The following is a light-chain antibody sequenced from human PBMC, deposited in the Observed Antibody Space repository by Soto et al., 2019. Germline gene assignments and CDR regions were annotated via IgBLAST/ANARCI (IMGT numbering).Light chain of an antibody. CDR1: QSVSSD. J-gene: IGKJ1*01. CDR3: QQYGSSPTT. Sequence: EIVMTQSPATLSVSPGERATLSCRASQSVSSDLAWYQQKPGQAPRLLIYGASSRATGIPDRFSGSGSGTDLTLTISRLEPEDFAVYYCQQYGSSPTTFGQGTKVDIK. V-gene: IGKV3-20*01. CDR2: GAS.